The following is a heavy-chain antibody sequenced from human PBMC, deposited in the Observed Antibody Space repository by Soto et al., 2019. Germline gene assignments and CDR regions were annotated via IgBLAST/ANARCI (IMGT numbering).Heavy chain of an antibody. CDR3: ARDDSIAVAGTVRYYYGMDV. CDR2: ISSSSSTI. V-gene: IGHV3-48*02. J-gene: IGHJ6*02. CDR1: GFTFSSYS. D-gene: IGHD6-19*01. Sequence: QPGGSLRLSCAASGFTFSSYSMNWVRQAPGKGLEWVSYISSSSSTIYYADSVKGRFTISRDNAKNSLYLQMNSLRDEDTAVYYCARDDSIAVAGTVRYYYGMDVWGQGTTVTVSS.